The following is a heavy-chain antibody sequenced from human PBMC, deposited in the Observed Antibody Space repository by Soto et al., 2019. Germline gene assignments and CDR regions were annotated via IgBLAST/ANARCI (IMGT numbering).Heavy chain of an antibody. CDR1: GGSISSSSYY. V-gene: IGHV4-39*01. Sequence: SETLSLTCTGSGGSISSSSYYWGWIRQPPGKGLEWIGSIYYSGSTYYNPSLKSRVTISVDTSKNQFSLKLSSVTAADTAVYYCARHHIAAAGRASYYHYGMAVWGQGTTVT. J-gene: IGHJ6*02. CDR2: IYYSGST. D-gene: IGHD6-13*01. CDR3: ARHHIAAAGRASYYHYGMAV.